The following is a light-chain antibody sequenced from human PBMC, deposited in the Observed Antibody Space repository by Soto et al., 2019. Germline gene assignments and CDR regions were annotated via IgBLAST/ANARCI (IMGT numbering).Light chain of an antibody. CDR1: SSDVGAYNY. Sequence: QSALTQPASMSGSPGQSITISCTGTSSDVGAYNYVSWYQQHPGKAPNLMIFQVTNRPSGVSNRFSGSKSGNTASLTISGLQAENEADYDCSSFTTSSTYGFGTGTKLTVL. CDR3: SSFTTSSTYG. V-gene: IGLV2-14*01. CDR2: QVT. J-gene: IGLJ1*01.